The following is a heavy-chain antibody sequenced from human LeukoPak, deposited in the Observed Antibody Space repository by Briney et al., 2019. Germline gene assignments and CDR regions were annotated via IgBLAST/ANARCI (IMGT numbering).Heavy chain of an antibody. CDR2: IWYDGSNK. J-gene: IGHJ4*02. D-gene: IGHD3-9*01. CDR1: GFTFSSYG. V-gene: IGHV3-33*01. CDR3: AREAYDILTGWIGGFDY. Sequence: PGGSLRLSCAASGFTFSSYGMHWVRQAPGKGLEWVAVIWYDGSNKYYADSVKGRFTISRDNSKNTLYLQMNSLRAEDTAVYYCAREAYDILTGWIGGFDYWGQGTLVTASS.